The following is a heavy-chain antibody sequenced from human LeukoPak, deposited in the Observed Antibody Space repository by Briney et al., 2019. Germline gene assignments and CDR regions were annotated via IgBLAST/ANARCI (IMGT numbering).Heavy chain of an antibody. CDR1: GGSISSGSYY. CDR3: ARIYGSGTYAGEGDAFDI. J-gene: IGHJ3*02. D-gene: IGHD3-10*01. CDR2: IYTSGST. Sequence: PSQTLSLTCTVSGGSISSGSYYWSWIRQPAGKGLEWIGRIYTSGSTNYNPSLKSRVTISVDTSKNQFSLKLSSVTAADTAVYYCARIYGSGTYAGEGDAFDIWGQGTMVTVSS. V-gene: IGHV4-61*02.